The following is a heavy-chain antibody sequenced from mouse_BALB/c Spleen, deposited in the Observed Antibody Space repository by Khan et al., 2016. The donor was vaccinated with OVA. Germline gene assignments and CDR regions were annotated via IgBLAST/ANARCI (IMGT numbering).Heavy chain of an antibody. V-gene: IGHV3-2*02. CDR2: ISYSGNT. CDR3: ARVYGGEFDY. CDR1: GYSITTDYA. J-gene: IGHJ2*01. Sequence: EVQLQESGPGLAKPSQSLSLTCTVTGYSITTDYAWNWIRQFPGNKLEWMGYISYSGNTKYNPSLKSRISITRDTSKNQFFLQLKSVTTEDTARYYCARVYGGEFDYWGQGTTLTVSS. D-gene: IGHD1-1*01.